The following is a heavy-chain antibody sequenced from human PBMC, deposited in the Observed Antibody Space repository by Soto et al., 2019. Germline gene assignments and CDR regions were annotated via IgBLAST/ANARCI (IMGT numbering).Heavy chain of an antibody. Sequence: GGSLRLSCAASGFTFSSYAMHWVRQAPGKGLEWVAVISYDGSNKYYADSVKGRLTISRDNSKNTLYLQMNSLRAEDTAVYYCARVRIVGARLNYGMDVWGQGTTVTVSS. J-gene: IGHJ6*02. CDR1: GFTFSSYA. D-gene: IGHD1-26*01. V-gene: IGHV3-30-3*01. CDR2: ISYDGSNK. CDR3: ARVRIVGARLNYGMDV.